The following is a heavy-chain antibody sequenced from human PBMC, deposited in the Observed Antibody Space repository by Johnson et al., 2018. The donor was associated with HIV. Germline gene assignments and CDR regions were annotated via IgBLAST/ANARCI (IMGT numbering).Heavy chain of an antibody. CDR1: GFPVSSIS. CDR3: AGRRDSTSWLGAFDI. Sequence: EVRLVEPGGGLVQPGGSLRLSCAASGFPVSSISMSGVRQAPGKGLEWVSVIYGGGSTYYADSVRGSFTTSRDNSKNTLYLQMNSLRAEDTAVYYCAGRRDSTSWLGAFDIWGQGTMVTVSS. D-gene: IGHD2-2*01. J-gene: IGHJ3*02. V-gene: IGHV3-66*01. CDR2: IYGGGST.